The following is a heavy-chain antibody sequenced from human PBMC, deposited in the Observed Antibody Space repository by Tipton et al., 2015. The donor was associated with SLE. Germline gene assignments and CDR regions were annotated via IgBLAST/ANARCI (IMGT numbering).Heavy chain of an antibody. D-gene: IGHD1-26*01. V-gene: IGHV5-51*03. CDR3: ARGTWEGVALGPYHFDN. J-gene: IGHJ4*02. CDR1: GYGFTSYW. Sequence: QLVQTGAEEKKPGEPLKISCKGSGYGFTSYWIGWVRQMLGKGLEWMGVIFPRDSDTRYSPSFQGQVSISADRSISTAYLQWSSLKASDTAMYYCARGTWEGVALGPYHFDNWGQGTLVTVSS. CDR2: IFPRDSDT.